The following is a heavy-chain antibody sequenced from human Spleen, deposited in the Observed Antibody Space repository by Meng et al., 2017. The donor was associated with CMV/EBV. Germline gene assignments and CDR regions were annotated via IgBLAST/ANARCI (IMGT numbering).Heavy chain of an antibody. CDR2: TYYRSKLYN. V-gene: IGHV6-1*01. J-gene: IGHJ5*02. CDR3: TTDIPMYIAVALGTLS. Sequence: VPLQTSTPGLVSPHQYLPPTCAISGYSVSSNSAAWNWIRQSPSRCLEVLGRTYYRSKLYNDYAVSVKSRITINPDTSTNQFSMQLNSVTPEDTAVYYCTTDIPMYIAVALGTLSWGQGTLVTVPS. CDR1: GYSVSSNSAA. D-gene: IGHD6-19*01.